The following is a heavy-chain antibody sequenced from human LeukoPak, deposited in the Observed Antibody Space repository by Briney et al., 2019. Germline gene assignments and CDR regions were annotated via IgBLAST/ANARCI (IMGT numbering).Heavy chain of an antibody. V-gene: IGHV1-8*01. CDR3: ARARAPLRGVPAATKYYFDY. J-gene: IGHJ4*02. CDR1: GYTFTTHD. Sequence: ASVKVSCKASGYTFTTHDINWVRQATGQGLEWMGWMNPNSGNTGYAQKFQGRVTMTRNTSISTAYMELSSLRSEGTAVYYCARARAPLRGVPAATKYYFDYWGQGTLVTVSS. D-gene: IGHD2-2*01. CDR2: MNPNSGNT.